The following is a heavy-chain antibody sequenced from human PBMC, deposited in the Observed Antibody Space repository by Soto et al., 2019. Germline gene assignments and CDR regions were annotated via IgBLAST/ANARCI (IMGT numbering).Heavy chain of an antibody. V-gene: IGHV4-30-2*01. CDR3: ARGGRTTVTTFDY. CDR1: GGSISSGGYS. D-gene: IGHD4-17*01. J-gene: IGHJ4*02. CDR2: IYHSGST. Sequence: PSETLSLTCAVSGGSISSGGYSWSWIRQPPGKGLEWIGYIYHSGSTYYNPSLKSRVTIPVDRSKNQFSLKLSSVTAADTAVYYCARGGRTTVTTFDYWGQGTLVTVSS.